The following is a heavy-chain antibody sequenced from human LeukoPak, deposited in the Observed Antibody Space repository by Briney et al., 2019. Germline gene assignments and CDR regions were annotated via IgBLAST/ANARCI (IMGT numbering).Heavy chain of an antibody. D-gene: IGHD2-15*01. CDR1: GFTFSSYA. Sequence: PGGSLRLSCAASGFTFSSYAMSWVRQAPGKGLEWVSAISGSGGRTYYADSVKGRFTISRDNSKTTLYLQMNNLSAEDTAVYYCARETSGSFPYWGQGTLVTVSS. J-gene: IGHJ4*01. V-gene: IGHV3-23*01. CDR2: ISGSGGRT. CDR3: ARETSGSFPY.